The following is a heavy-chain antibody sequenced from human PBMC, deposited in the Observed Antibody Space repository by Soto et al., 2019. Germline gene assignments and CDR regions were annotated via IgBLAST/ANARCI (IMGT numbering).Heavy chain of an antibody. V-gene: IGHV3-11*05. Sequence: QVQLVESGGGLVKPGGSLRLSGAASGFTFSDYYMSWIRQAPGKGLEWVSYISSSSSYTNYADSVKGRFTISRDNAKNSLYLQMNSPRAEDTAVYYCARGHCSGGSCYHGGMDVWGQGTTVTVFS. CDR3: ARGHCSGGSCYHGGMDV. J-gene: IGHJ6*02. D-gene: IGHD2-15*01. CDR1: GFTFSDYY. CDR2: ISSSSSYT.